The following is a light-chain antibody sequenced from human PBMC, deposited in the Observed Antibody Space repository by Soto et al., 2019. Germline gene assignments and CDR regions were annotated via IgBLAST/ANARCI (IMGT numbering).Light chain of an antibody. CDR3: HQYGSSPT. V-gene: IGKV3-20*01. CDR2: GAS. CDR1: QSVSNNY. Sequence: EIVLTQSPGTLSLSPGERATLSCRASQSVSNNYLAWYQQKPGQAPRLLIYGASSRATGIPDRFSGIGSGTDFTLTVSRLEPEDFAVYYCHQYGSSPTFGGGTKVEI. J-gene: IGKJ4*01.